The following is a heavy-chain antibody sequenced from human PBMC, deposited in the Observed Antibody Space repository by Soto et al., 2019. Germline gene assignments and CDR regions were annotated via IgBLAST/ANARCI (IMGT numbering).Heavy chain of an antibody. J-gene: IGHJ4*02. D-gene: IGHD3-10*01. CDR1: GGSISSGGYY. V-gene: IGHV4-30-4*08. CDR2: ICYSGST. CDR3: ARAPLLGLLDY. Sequence: LSLTCTVSGGSISSGGYYWSWIRQHPGKGLEWIGYICYSGSTYYNPSLKSRVIISVDTSKNQFSLKLSSVTAADTAVYYCARAPLLGLLDYWGQGTLVTVSS.